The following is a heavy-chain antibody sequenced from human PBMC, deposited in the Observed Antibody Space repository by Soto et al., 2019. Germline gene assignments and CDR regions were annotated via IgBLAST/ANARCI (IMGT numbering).Heavy chain of an antibody. J-gene: IGHJ4*02. CDR2: ISGSGGST. CDR1: EGNCGGYA. Sequence: AGGSMRLWCGAAEGNCGGYAMSWVRQAPGKGLEWVSAISGSGGSTYYADSVKGRFTISRDNAKNSLYLQMNSLRAEDTAFYYCAKDTVPNWGQGTLVTVSS. D-gene: IGHD6-6*01. V-gene: IGHV3-23*01. CDR3: AKDTVPN.